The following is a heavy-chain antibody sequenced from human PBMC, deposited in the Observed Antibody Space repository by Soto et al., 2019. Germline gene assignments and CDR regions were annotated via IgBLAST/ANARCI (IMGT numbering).Heavy chain of an antibody. J-gene: IGHJ6*02. CDR3: ARGRTYDFWSGYLYYYGMDV. Sequence: GAAVKVSCKASGCTFSSYAISWVRQAPGQGLEWMGGIIPIFGTANHAQKFQGRVTITADESTSTAYMELSSLRSEDTAVYYCARGRTYDFWSGYLYYYGMDVWGQGTTVTVTS. CDR1: GCTFSSYA. V-gene: IGHV1-69*13. D-gene: IGHD3-3*01. CDR2: IIPIFGTA.